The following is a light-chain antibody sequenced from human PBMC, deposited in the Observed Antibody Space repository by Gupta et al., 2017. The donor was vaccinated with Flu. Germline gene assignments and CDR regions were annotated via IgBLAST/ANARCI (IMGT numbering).Light chain of an antibody. CDR3: AAWDDSLNSPVWV. CDR2: SNT. Sequence: QSVLTQPHSESGTTGQRVTIACSGRSSNTGSNTVNWYQQLPGPSPKLLIYSNTQRPSGVPDLFSGSHSGTSASLAISGLQSEDGAYYYCAAWDDSLNSPVWVFGGGTKLTVL. J-gene: IGLJ3*02. V-gene: IGLV1-44*01. CDR1: SSNTGSNT.